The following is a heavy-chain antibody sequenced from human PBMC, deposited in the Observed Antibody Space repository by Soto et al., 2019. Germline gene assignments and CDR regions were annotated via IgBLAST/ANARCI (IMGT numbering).Heavy chain of an antibody. CDR2: IYSGGST. J-gene: IGHJ4*02. CDR1: GFTVSSNY. V-gene: IGHV3-66*01. Sequence: PGGSLRLSCAASGFTVSSNYMSWVRQAPGKGLEWVSVIYSGGSTYYADSVKGRFTISRDNSKNTLYLQMNSLRAEDTAVYYCARGLRNQRRPPGYFDYWGQGTLVTVSS. D-gene: IGHD3-3*01. CDR3: ARGLRNQRRPPGYFDY.